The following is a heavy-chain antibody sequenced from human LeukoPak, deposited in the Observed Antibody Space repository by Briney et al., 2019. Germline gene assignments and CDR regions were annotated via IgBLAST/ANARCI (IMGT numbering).Heavy chain of an antibody. CDR1: GFTVSSNY. CDR3: ARVDVVVDASLDY. D-gene: IGHD2-8*02. CDR2: IYSGGST. V-gene: IGHV3-66*01. Sequence: GGSLRLSCAASGFTVSSNYMSWVRQAPGKGLEWVSVIYSGGSTYYADSVKGRFTISRDNSKNTLYLQMNSLRAEDTAVYYCARVDVVVDASLDYWGQGTLVTVSS. J-gene: IGHJ4*02.